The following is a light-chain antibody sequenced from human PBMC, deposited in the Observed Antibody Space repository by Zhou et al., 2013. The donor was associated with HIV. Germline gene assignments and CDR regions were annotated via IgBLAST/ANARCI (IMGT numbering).Light chain of an antibody. CDR1: QSVSSN. Sequence: EIVMTQSPATLSVSPGERATLSCRASQSVSSNLAWYQQKPGQAPRLLIYGASTRATGIPARFSGSGSGTDFTLTISRLEPEDFAVYSCHQYATSPWTFGQGTKVEIK. CDR3: HQYATSPWT. J-gene: IGKJ1*01. V-gene: IGKV3-15*01. CDR2: GAS.